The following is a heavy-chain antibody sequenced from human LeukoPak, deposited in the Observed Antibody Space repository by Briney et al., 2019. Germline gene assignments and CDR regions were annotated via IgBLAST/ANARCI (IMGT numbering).Heavy chain of an antibody. J-gene: IGHJ4*02. CDR2: IYYSGSN. Sequence: PSETLSLTCTVPGDSISSYYSSWIRQTPGKGLDWIGYIYYSGSNNYNPSLKSRVTISVDTSKNQFSLKLSSVTAADAAVYYCAREGYYDSSGYPTFDYWGQGTLVTVSS. D-gene: IGHD3-22*01. V-gene: IGHV4-59*01. CDR1: GDSISSYY. CDR3: AREGYYDSSGYPTFDY.